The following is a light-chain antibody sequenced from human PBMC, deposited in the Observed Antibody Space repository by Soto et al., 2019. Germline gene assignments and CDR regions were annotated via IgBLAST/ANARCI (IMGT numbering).Light chain of an antibody. J-gene: IGLJ3*02. Sequence: QPVLTQPPSVSGAPGQRVTISCTGSSSNIGAGYDVHWYQQLPGTAPKLLIYGNDNRPSGVPDRFSGSKSGTSVSLAITGLQADDEADYYCQSYDSSLSGSVFGGGTQLTVL. CDR2: GND. CDR3: QSYDSSLSGSV. CDR1: SSNIGAGYD. V-gene: IGLV1-40*01.